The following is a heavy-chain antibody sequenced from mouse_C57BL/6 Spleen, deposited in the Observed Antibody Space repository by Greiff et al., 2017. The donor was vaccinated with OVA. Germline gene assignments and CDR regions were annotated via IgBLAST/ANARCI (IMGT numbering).Heavy chain of an antibody. CDR1: GFTFSDYG. J-gene: IGHJ1*03. D-gene: IGHD2-4*01. CDR3: ARPYDYTGCFDV. Sequence: EVQLVESGGGLVKPGGSLKLSCAASGFTFSDYGMHWVRQAPEKGLEWVAYISSGSSTIYYADTVKGRFTISRDNAKNTLFLQMTSLRSEDTAMYYCARPYDYTGCFDVWGTGTTVTVSS. V-gene: IGHV5-17*01. CDR2: ISSGSSTI.